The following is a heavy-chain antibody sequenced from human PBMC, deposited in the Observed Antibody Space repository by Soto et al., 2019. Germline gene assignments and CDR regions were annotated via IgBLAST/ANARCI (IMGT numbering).Heavy chain of an antibody. D-gene: IGHD1-26*01. CDR3: ARDRYPFDY. V-gene: IGHV3-33*01. CDR2: IWYDGSNK. CDR1: WFTFSNYV. J-gene: IGHJ4*02. Sequence: ALRLSFAASWFTFSNYVMHLPRHAPGKGVEWVEVIWYDGSNKYSADPVTGRFTISRDNSQNPLYLQMNSLRAEDTAVYYCARDRYPFDYWGQGTLVTVSS.